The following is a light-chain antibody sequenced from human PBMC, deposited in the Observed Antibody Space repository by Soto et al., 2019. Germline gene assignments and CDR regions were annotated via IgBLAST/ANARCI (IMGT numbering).Light chain of an antibody. CDR1: QSVGSF. CDR2: DAS. Sequence: EIVLTQSPATLSLSPGERATLSCRASQSVGSFLAWYQQKSGQAPRLLIYDASNRAPGIPARFSGSGSGTDFNLTISSLEPEDFAVYYCQHRSNWLGTFGPGTKVDIK. J-gene: IGKJ3*01. CDR3: QHRSNWLGT. V-gene: IGKV3-11*01.